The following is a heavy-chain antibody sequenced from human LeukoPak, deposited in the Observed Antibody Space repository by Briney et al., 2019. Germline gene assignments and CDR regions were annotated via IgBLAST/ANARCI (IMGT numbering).Heavy chain of an antibody. J-gene: IGHJ5*01. CDR1: GFTFSDYY. CDR2: ISSNGNTM. D-gene: IGHD6-13*01. CDR3: VRFVSAATAGRSTGFDS. Sequence: GGSLRLSCAASGFTFSDYYMSWIRQAPGKGLEWVSYISSNGNTMYYADSVNGRFTISRANAKNSLYLQMNSLRADDTAVYYCVRFVSAATAGRSTGFDSWGQGTLVTVSS. V-gene: IGHV3-11*01.